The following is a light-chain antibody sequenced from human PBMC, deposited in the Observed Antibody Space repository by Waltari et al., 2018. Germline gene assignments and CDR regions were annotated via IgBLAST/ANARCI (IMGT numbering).Light chain of an antibody. CDR1: QSVSNTY. CDR2: DAF. V-gene: IGKV3-20*01. Sequence: EIVLTQSPGTLSLSPGERATLSCRASQSVSNTYLARYQQIPGHAPRLLIYDAFSRSTGIPDRFRGSGSGTDFTLTISRLEPEDFAVYYCEHYDNSPRMYTFGQGTKLEI. J-gene: IGKJ2*01. CDR3: EHYDNSPRMYT.